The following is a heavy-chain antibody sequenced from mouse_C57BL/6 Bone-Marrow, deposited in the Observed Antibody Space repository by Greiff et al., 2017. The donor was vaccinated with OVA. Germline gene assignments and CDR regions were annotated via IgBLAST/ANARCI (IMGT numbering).Heavy chain of an antibody. D-gene: IGHD1-1*01. Sequence: VKLVESGPGLVQPSQSLSITCTVSGFSLTSYGVHWVRQSPGKGLEWLGVIWRGGSTDYNAAFMSRLSITKDNSKSQVFFKMNSLQADDTAIYYCARDYGSSYGYYFDYWGQGTTLTVSS. CDR1: GFSLTSYG. V-gene: IGHV2-5*01. CDR3: ARDYGSSYGYYFDY. CDR2: IWRGGST. J-gene: IGHJ2*01.